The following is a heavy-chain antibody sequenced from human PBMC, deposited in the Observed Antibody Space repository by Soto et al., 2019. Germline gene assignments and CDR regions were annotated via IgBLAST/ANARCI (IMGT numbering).Heavy chain of an antibody. J-gene: IGHJ4*02. CDR2: ISDGGST. D-gene: IGHD5-12*01. CDR1: GFTVNNIY. V-gene: IGHV3-53*01. CDR3: SRDHSSGGYDY. Sequence: LRLSCAASGFTVNNIYMSWVRQAPGKGLEWVSTISDGGSTYYADSVKGRFSLSRDKSMNTLYLQMNSLRAEDTAVYYCSRDHSSGGYDYRGQGSLVTVPS.